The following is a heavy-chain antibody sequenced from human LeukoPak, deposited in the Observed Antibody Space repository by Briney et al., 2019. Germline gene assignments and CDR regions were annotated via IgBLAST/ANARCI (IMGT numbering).Heavy chain of an antibody. D-gene: IGHD4-17*01. Sequence: GGSLRLSCAASGFTMSWVRQAPGKGLEWVSAISGSDGSTYYADSVKGRFTISRDNSRYTLYLQMNSLRVEDTAVYYCAKAGYGGSSTTTYGDAWGQGTLVTVST. CDR3: AKAGYGGSSTTTYGDA. J-gene: IGHJ5*02. CDR1: GFT. CDR2: ISGSDGST. V-gene: IGHV3-23*01.